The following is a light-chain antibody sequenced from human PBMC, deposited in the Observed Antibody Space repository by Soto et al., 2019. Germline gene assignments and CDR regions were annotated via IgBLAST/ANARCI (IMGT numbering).Light chain of an antibody. CDR3: QQYNNWPQT. Sequence: DIEMTQSPATLSVSPGERATLSCRASQSVSSNLAWYQQKPGQAPRLLIYGASSRATGIPARFSGSGSGTEFTLTISSLQSEDFAVYYCQQYNNWPQTFGQGTKVDI. J-gene: IGKJ1*01. V-gene: IGKV3-15*01. CDR2: GAS. CDR1: QSVSSN.